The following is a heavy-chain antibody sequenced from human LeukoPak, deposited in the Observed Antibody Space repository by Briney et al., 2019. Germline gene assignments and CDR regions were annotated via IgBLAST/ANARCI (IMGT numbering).Heavy chain of an antibody. CDR1: GGTFSSYA. V-gene: IGHV1-69*13. CDR3: ASSLNYYYYYMDV. J-gene: IGHJ6*03. Sequence: SVKVSCKASGGTFSSYAISWVRQAPGQGLEWMGGIIPIFGTANYAQKFQGRVTITADESTSTAYTELSSLRSEDTAVYYCASSLNYYYYYMDVWGKGTTVTVSS. CDR2: IIPIFGTA.